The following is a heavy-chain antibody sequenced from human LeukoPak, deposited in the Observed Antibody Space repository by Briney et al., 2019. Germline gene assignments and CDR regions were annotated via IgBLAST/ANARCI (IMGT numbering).Heavy chain of an antibody. V-gene: IGHV3-23*01. CDR2: ITFSGTT. D-gene: IGHD6-13*01. J-gene: IGHJ4*02. Sequence: PGGSLRLSCAASGFTFSSYAISWVRQAPGRGLEWVSCITFSGTTLSADSVKGRFTMSRDNFKNTVYLQMNSLRAEDTAVYYCAKDTAAAGQFPSSYDFWGQGTLVTVSS. CDR3: AKDTAAAGQFPSSYDF. CDR1: GFTFSSYA.